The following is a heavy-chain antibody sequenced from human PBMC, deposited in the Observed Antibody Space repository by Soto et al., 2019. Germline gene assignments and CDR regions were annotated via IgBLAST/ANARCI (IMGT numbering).Heavy chain of an antibody. V-gene: IGHV1-2*04. CDR1: GDSFNDYY. Sequence: ASVKVSCKTSGDSFNDYYIHWVRQAPGQGLEWMGWINPNSGGTNYALKFQGWVTMTRDTSISTAYMELSRLRSDDTAVYYCARGADFWSGPYYYMDVWGKGTTVTVSS. CDR2: INPNSGGT. J-gene: IGHJ6*03. CDR3: ARGADFWSGPYYYMDV. D-gene: IGHD3-3*01.